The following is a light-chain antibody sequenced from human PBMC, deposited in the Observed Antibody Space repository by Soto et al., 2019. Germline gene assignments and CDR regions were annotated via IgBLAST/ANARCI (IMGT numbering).Light chain of an antibody. CDR2: GVT. CDR1: SSDVGGYNY. J-gene: IGLJ2*01. Sequence: QSVLTQPASVSGSPGQSITISCTGTSSDVGGYNYVSWYQQHPGKAPKLMIYGVTNRPSGVSNRFSGSKSGNTASLTISGLQAEDEADYYCSSYTSSSTVLFGGGTKVTVL. V-gene: IGLV2-14*03. CDR3: SSYTSSSTVL.